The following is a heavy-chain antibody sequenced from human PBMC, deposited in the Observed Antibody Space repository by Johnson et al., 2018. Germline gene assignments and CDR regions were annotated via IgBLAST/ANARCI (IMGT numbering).Heavy chain of an antibody. CDR1: GFTFSSYS. V-gene: IGHV3-21*01. CDR2: ISSSSSYI. CDR3: ARDGDIVVVPAAIFYYYYYMDV. Sequence: QLVESGGGLVKPGGSLRLSCAASGFTFSSYSMNWVRQAPGKGLERVSSISSSSSYIYYADSVKGRFTISRDNAKNSLYLQMNSLRAEDTAVYYCARDGDIVVVPAAIFYYYYYMDVWGKGTTVTVSS. D-gene: IGHD2-2*01. J-gene: IGHJ6*03.